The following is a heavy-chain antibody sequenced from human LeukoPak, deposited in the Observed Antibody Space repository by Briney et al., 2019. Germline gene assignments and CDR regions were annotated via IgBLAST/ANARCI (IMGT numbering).Heavy chain of an antibody. V-gene: IGHV3-23*01. CDR2: ISGSGGST. J-gene: IGHJ4*02. Sequence: GGSMRLSCAASGFTFSSYAMSWVRQAPGKGLEWVSAISGSGGSTYYADSVKGRFTISRDNSKNTLYLRMNSLRAEDTAVYYCAKDKRGVVTAMRIYFDYWGQGTLVTVSS. CDR3: AKDKRGVVTAMRIYFDY. CDR1: GFTFSSYA. D-gene: IGHD2-21*02.